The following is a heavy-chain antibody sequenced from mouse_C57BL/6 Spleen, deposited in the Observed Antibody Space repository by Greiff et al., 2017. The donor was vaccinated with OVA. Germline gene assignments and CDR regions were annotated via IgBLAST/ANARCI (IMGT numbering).Heavy chain of an antibody. CDR1: GYTFTDYN. V-gene: IGHV1-22*01. Sequence: VQLQQSEAELVKPGASVKMSCKASGYTFTDYNMHWVKQSHGKSLEWIGYINPNNGGTSYNQKFKGKATLTVNKSSSTAYMELRSLTSEDSAVYYCARGYDGYRFDYWGQGTTLTVSS. CDR2: INPNNGGT. J-gene: IGHJ2*01. CDR3: ARGYDGYRFDY. D-gene: IGHD2-3*01.